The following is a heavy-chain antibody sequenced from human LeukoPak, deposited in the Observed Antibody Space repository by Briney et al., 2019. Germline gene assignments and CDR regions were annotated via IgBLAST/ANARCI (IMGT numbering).Heavy chain of an antibody. CDR2: IWYDGSNK. D-gene: IGHD5-12*01. Sequence: PGGSLRLSCAASGFTFSSYGMHWVRQAPGKGLEWVAVIWYDGSNKYYADSVKGRFTISRDNSKNTLYLQMNSLRAEDTAVYYCARDADGYRLGGMDVWGQGTTVTVSS. CDR3: ARDADGYRLGGMDV. J-gene: IGHJ6*02. V-gene: IGHV3-33*01. CDR1: GFTFSSYG.